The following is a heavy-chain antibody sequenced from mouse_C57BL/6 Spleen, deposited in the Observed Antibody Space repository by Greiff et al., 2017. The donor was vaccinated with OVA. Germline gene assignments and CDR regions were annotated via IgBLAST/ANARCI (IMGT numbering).Heavy chain of an antibody. CDR1: GYTFTSYW. CDR3: AISGRYCGGSYWDMDV. CDR2: INPSNGGT. J-gene: IGHJ1*03. Sequence: QVQLQQPGTELVKPGASVKLSCKASGYTFTSYWMHWVKQRPGQGLEWIGNINPSNGGTNYNEKFKSKATLTVDKSSSTAYMQLSILTSEDSAVYYCAISGRYCGGSYWDMDVWGTGTSVTVSS. D-gene: IGHD1-1*01. V-gene: IGHV1-53*01.